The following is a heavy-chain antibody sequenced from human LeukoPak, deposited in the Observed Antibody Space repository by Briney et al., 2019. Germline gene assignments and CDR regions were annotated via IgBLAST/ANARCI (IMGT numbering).Heavy chain of an antibody. J-gene: IGHJ4*02. V-gene: IGHV1-8*01. D-gene: IGHD5-12*01. CDR3: ARGYSGYDLLDY. CDR2: MNPNSGNT. CDR1: GYTFTSYE. Sequence: GASVKVSCKASGYTFTSYEINWVRQATGQGLEWMGWMNPNSGNTGYAQKFQGRVTMTRNTSISTAYMELSSLRSEDTAVYYCARGYSGYDLLDYWGQGTLVTVSS.